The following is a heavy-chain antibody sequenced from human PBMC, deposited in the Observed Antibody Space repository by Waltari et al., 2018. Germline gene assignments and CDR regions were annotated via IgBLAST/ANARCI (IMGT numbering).Heavy chain of an antibody. CDR3: VRGINHAFDI. V-gene: IGHV3-74*01. CDR1: GFTF. J-gene: IGHJ3*02. CDR2: IDGNGGGT. Sequence: EVQLVESGGGSVQPGGSLRLSCAASGFTFMHWVRQAPGKGLVWVPRIDGNGGGTGYADSVKGRFTISRDNAKNTLYLQMNSLRAEDTAVYYCVRGINHAFDIWGQGTMVTVSS.